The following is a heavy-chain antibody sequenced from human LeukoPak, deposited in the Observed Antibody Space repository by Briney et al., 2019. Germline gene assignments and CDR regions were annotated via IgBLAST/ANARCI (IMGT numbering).Heavy chain of an antibody. D-gene: IGHD3-10*01. J-gene: IGHJ4*02. CDR2: IYTSGST. CDR1: GGSLSGCY. V-gene: IGHV4-59*10. CDR3: ARDTYYYGSGSYSIDY. Sequence: SETLSLTCAVYGGSLSGCYWSWIRQPPGKGLEWIGRIYTSGSTNYNPSLKSRVTMSVDTSKNQFSLKLSSVTAADTAVYYCARDTYYYGSGSYSIDYWGQGTLVTVSS.